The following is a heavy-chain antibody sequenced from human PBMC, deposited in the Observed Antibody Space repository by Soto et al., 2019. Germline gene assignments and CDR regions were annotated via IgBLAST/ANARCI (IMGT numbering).Heavy chain of an antibody. J-gene: IGHJ4*02. V-gene: IGHV3-72*01. Sequence: GGSLRLSCAASGFTFCDHYLDWVGQPRGKGLEWVARIRNKANSYSTEYAASVKGRFSIPRDDSKNSLDLQMTSLKTEDTAVYYCVRVRLGATTRLVDYWGQGTLVTVSS. CDR1: GFTFCDHY. CDR3: VRVRLGATTRLVDY. CDR2: IRNKANSYST. D-gene: IGHD6-25*01.